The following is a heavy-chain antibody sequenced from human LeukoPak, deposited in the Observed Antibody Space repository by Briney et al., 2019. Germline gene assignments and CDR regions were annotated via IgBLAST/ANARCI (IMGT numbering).Heavy chain of an antibody. CDR1: GFTFSSYS. V-gene: IGHV3-53*01. CDR2: IYSGGNA. CDR3: ARGYGDYYFDY. J-gene: IGHJ4*02. Sequence: GGSLRLSCAAPGFTFSSYSMNWVRQAPGKGLEWVSVIYSGGNAYYADSVKGRFTISRDNSKNTLYLQMNSLRAEDTAVYYCARGYGDYYFDYWGQGTLVTVSS. D-gene: IGHD4-17*01.